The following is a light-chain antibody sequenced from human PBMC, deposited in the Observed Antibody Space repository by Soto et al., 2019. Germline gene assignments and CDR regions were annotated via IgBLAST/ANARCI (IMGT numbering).Light chain of an antibody. J-gene: IGKJ5*01. Sequence: EIVMTQSPATLSVSPGERASLSCTASQSISNNLAWYQHKPGQAPTLLIYDASTRATDIPARLSGSGSGLRFTLTISSLQSEDFAVYYCQQYNDWPGRITFGQGTRLEIK. CDR3: QQYNDWPGRIT. CDR1: QSISNN. V-gene: IGKV3-15*01. CDR2: DAS.